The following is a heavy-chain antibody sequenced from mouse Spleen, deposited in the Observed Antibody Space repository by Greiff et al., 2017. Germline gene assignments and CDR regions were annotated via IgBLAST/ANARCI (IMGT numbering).Heavy chain of an antibody. Sequence: VQLQQSGAELVMPGASVKLSCKASGYTFTSYWMHWVKQRPGQGLEWIGEIDPSDSYTNYNQKFKGKATLTVDKSSSTAYMQLSSLTSEDSAVYYCARWTYYFDYWGQGTTLIVSS. V-gene: IGHV1-69*01. CDR3: ARWTYYFDY. CDR2: IDPSDSYT. J-gene: IGHJ2*01. CDR1: GYTFTSYW.